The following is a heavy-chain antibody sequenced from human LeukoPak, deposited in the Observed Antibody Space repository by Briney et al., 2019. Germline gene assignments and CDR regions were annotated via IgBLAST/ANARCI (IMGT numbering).Heavy chain of an antibody. Sequence: TGGSLRLSCAASGFTFSSYAMSWVRQAPGKGLEWVSAISGSGGSTYYADSVKGRFTISRDNSKNTLYLQMNSLRAEDTAVYYCAKLPAAGTDDDSWFDPWGQGTLVTVSS. CDR2: ISGSGGST. CDR1: GFTFSSYA. D-gene: IGHD6-13*01. CDR3: AKLPAAGTDDDSWFDP. J-gene: IGHJ5*02. V-gene: IGHV3-23*01.